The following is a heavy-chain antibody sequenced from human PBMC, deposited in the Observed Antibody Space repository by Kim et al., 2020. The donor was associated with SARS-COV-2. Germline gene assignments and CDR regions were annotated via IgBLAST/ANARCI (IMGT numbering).Heavy chain of an antibody. Sequence: LKSRVTISVATSKNQFSLKLSSVTAADTAVYYCASGLSSSWYYYYYGMDVWGQGTTVTVSS. J-gene: IGHJ6*02. V-gene: IGHV4-39*01. D-gene: IGHD6-13*01. CDR3: ASGLSSSWYYYYYGMDV.